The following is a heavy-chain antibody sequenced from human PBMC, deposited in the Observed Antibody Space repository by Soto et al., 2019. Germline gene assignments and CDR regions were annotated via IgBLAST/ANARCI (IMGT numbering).Heavy chain of an antibody. J-gene: IGHJ6*02. D-gene: IGHD3-22*01. CDR2: IYYSGST. CDR3: ARGGSSGYYYYYGMDV. Sequence: SETLSLTCTVSGGSISSYYWSWIRQPPGKGLEWIGYIYYSGSTNYNPSLKSRVTISVDTSKNQFSLKLSSVTAADTAVYYCARGGSSGYYYYYGMDVWCQGTTVPVSS. CDR1: GGSISSYY. V-gene: IGHV4-59*01.